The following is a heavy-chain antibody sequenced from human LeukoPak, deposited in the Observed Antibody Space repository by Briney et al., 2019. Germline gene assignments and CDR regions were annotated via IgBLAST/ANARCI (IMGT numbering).Heavy chain of an antibody. CDR3: ARATLDN. Sequence: GGSLRLSCAASGFSVISNYTSWVRQAPGKGLEWVSVIYSGGSTKYADSVKARFTISRDNSKNTVYLHKYSLRAEDTAVYYCARATLDNWGQGTLVTVSS. V-gene: IGHV3-53*01. J-gene: IGHJ4*02. CDR2: IYSGGST. CDR1: GFSVISNY.